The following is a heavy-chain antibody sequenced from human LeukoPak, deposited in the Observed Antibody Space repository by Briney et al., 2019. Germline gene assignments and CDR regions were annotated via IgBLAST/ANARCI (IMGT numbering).Heavy chain of an antibody. CDR2: IRYDGSNE. Sequence: PGGSLRLSCGASGFTFSSHAMHWVRQAPGKGLEWVAFIRYDGSNEYYADYVKGRFTISRDGSKNMLYLQMNSLRAEDTAVYYCAKDQSLGTYGYYYMDVWGKGTTVIVSS. CDR1: GFTFSSHA. J-gene: IGHJ6*03. V-gene: IGHV3-30*02. CDR3: AKDQSLGTYGYYYMDV. D-gene: IGHD4-17*01.